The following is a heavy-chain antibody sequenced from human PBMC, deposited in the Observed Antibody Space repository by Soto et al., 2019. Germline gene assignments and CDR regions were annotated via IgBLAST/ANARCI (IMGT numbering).Heavy chain of an antibody. CDR1: GFTFSSYA. J-gene: IGHJ6*02. V-gene: IGHV3-48*02. CDR2: INSGSNSI. D-gene: IGHD3-16*01. Sequence: PGGSLRLSCAASGFTFSSYAMSWVRQAPGKGLEWLSYINSGSNSISYADSVKGRFTISRDNAKNSLCLEMNSLRDEDTAVYYCAREPPLGAYTMDVWGQGTTVTVSS. CDR3: AREPPLGAYTMDV.